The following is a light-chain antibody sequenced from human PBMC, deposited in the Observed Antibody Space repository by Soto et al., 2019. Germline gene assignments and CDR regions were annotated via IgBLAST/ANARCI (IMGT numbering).Light chain of an antibody. J-gene: IGKJ1*01. CDR2: WAS. CDR1: QNILSSSNNKNY. Sequence: DIVMTQSPDSLAVSLGERATINCKSSQNILSSSNNKNYLGWYQQKPGRPPKLLIYWASTRESGVPDRFSGSGSETDFTLTISSLQADDVAVYYCQQSYTVPWTFGQGTKVDIK. CDR3: QQSYTVPWT. V-gene: IGKV4-1*01.